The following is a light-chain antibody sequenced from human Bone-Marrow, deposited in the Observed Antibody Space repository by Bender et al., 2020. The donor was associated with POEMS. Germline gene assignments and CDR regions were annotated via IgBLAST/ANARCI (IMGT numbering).Light chain of an antibody. Sequence: QSVLTQPPSASGTPGQRVTISCSGGSSNIGAHAVNWYQHLPGTAPKLLIYSSHRRPSEVPDRFSDARSGTSASLSISGHQSEEEADYYCAGRDHSLNVWVFGGGTKLTVL. V-gene: IGLV1-44*01. CDR1: SSNIGAHA. J-gene: IGLJ3*02. CDR3: AGRDHSLNVWV. CDR2: SSH.